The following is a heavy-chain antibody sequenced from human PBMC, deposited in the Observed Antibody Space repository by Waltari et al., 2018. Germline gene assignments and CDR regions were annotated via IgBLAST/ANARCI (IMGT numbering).Heavy chain of an antibody. J-gene: IGHJ6*02. Sequence: QVQLQESGPGLVKPSQTLSLTCTVSGGSISSGRYYWSWIRQPAGKGLEWIGRIYTSGITNSNPSLKRRVTIAVDTSKNLFSLKLGSVTAADTAVYYCASSEGYCSGGSCYYYGMDVWGQGTTVTVSS. CDR3: ASSEGYCSGGSCYYYGMDV. CDR2: IYTSGIT. CDR1: GGSISSGRYY. V-gene: IGHV4-61*02. D-gene: IGHD2-15*01.